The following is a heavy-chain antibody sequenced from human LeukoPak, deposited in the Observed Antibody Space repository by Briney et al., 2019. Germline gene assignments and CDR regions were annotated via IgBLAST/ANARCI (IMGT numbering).Heavy chain of an antibody. D-gene: IGHD1-26*01. CDR3: ATTGSSKTHDY. J-gene: IGHJ4*02. V-gene: IGHV4-4*02. CDR2: IYHSGST. Sequence: SETLSLTCAVSGGSISSSNWWSWVRQPPGKGLEWIGEIYHSGSTNYNPSLKSRVTISVDKSKNQFSLKLSSVTAADMAVYYCATTGSSKTHDYWGQGTLVTVSS. CDR1: GGSISSSNW.